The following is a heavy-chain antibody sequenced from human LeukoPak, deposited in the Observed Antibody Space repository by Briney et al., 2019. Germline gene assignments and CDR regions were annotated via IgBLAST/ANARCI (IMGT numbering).Heavy chain of an antibody. D-gene: IGHD3-3*01. CDR1: GGSISSSSYY. J-gene: IGHJ4*02. V-gene: IGHV4-39*01. CDR3: ARQIWRHDRNYFDY. CDR2: IYYSGNT. Sequence: SETLSLTCTVSGGSISSSSYYWGWIRQPPGKGLEWIGSIYYSGNTYYNPSLKSRVTISVDTSKHQFSLKLSSVTAADTAVYYCARQIWRHDRNYFDYWDQGTLVTVSS.